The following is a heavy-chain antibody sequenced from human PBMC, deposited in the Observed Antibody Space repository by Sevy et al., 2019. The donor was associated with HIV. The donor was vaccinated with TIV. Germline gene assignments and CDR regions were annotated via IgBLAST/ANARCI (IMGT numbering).Heavy chain of an antibody. D-gene: IGHD2-21*01. V-gene: IGHV1-46*01. CDR2: INPSGGAT. J-gene: IGHJ4*02. CDR1: GYTFTSNY. CDR3: ARLYSCGGSCYYFDL. Sequence: ASVKVSCKASGYTFTSNYLHWVRQAPGHGLEWMGQINPSGGATTYGQRFQGRVSMTRDTPTSKVYMDLSSLRSEDTAIYYCARLYSCGGSCYYFDLWGQGTLVTVSS.